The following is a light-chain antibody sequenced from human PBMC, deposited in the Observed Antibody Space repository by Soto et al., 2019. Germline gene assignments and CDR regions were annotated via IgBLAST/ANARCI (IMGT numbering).Light chain of an antibody. CDR2: GAS. CDR1: QSVSSSY. J-gene: IGKJ3*01. Sequence: EIVLIQSPGALSLSPGERATLSCRASQSVSSSYLAWYQQKPGQAPRLLIYGASSRATGIPDRFSGSGSGTDFTLTISRLEPEDFAVYYCQQGFTFGPGTKVDIK. CDR3: QQGFT. V-gene: IGKV3-20*01.